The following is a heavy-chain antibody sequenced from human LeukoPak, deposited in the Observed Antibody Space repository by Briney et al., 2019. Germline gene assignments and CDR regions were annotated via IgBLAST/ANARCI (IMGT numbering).Heavy chain of an antibody. D-gene: IGHD3-10*02. V-gene: IGHV3-30*02. CDR2: IRYDGSKK. Sequence: GGSLRLSCAASGFTFSSYGMHWVRQAPGKGLEWVAFIRYDGSKKYYTDSVKGRFTISRDNSKNTLYLQMNSLSAEDTAFYYCAKEELRRITMWGYMDVWGKGTTVTISS. CDR1: GFTFSSYG. J-gene: IGHJ6*03. CDR3: AKEELRRITMWGYMDV.